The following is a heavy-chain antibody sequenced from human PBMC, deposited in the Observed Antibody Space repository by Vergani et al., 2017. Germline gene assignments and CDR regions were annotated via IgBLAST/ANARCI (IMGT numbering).Heavy chain of an antibody. CDR1: GFNFQIYW. J-gene: IGHJ5*01. CDR3: VGGGLATIYNWFDP. Sequence: EVLLVESGGDLVQPGGSLRLSCEASGFNFQIYWMGWVRQTAEKGLEWVANIKKDGSEDYYLDSVKGRFTITRDNAKKFIYLQMNSLRADDTAVYYCVGGGLATIYNWFDPWGQGTRVTVSS. V-gene: IGHV3-7*01. D-gene: IGHD5-24*01. CDR2: IKKDGSED.